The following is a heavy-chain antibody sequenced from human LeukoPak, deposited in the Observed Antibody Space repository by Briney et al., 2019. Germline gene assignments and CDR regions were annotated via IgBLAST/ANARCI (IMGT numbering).Heavy chain of an antibody. CDR1: GGSFSGYY. CDR3: ARAYTASNYDFWSGYYHNDY. D-gene: IGHD3-3*01. V-gene: IGHV4-34*01. J-gene: IGHJ4*02. CDR2: INHSGST. Sequence: PSETLSLTCAVYGGSFSGYYWSWIRQPPGKGLEWIGEINHSGSTNYNPSLKSRVTISVDTSKNQFSLKLSSVTAADTAVYYCARAYTASNYDFWSGYYHNDYWGQGTLVTVSS.